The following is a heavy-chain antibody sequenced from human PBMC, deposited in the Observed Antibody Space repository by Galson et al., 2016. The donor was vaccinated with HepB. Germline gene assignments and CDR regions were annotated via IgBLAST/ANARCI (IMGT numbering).Heavy chain of an antibody. Sequence: SLRLSCAASGFTFSSDAMSWVRQAPGKGLEWVSVLYRDGSTYYADSVEGRFTISRDNSRNTLYLQMNSLRAEDTAMYYCARNMYGAATNYIGDVFDIWGQGTMVTVSS. J-gene: IGHJ3*02. CDR1: GFTFSSDA. D-gene: IGHD3-10*01. CDR2: LYRDGST. V-gene: IGHV3-53*01. CDR3: ARNMYGAATNYIGDVFDI.